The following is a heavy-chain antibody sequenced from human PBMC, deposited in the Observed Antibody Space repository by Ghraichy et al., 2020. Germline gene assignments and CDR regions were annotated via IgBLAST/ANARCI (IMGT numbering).Heavy chain of an antibody. CDR2: ISGTGGTT. CDR1: GFTFYNYI. D-gene: IGHD6-19*01. V-gene: IGHV3-23*01. J-gene: IGHJ6*02. CDR3: AKVGRSSGWYTDYYGMDG. Sequence: GGSLRLSCAASGFTFYNYIITWVRQAPGKGLEWVSAISGTGGTTYYADSVKGRFTISRDNSKNTVYLQMNSLRAEDTAVYYCAKVGRSSGWYTDYYGMDGWGQGTTVTVSS.